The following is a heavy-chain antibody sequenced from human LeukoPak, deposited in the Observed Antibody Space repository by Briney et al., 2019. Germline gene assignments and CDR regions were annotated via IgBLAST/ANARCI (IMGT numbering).Heavy chain of an antibody. CDR3: ARPRLWFGGSRGAFDI. CDR2: INPSGGST. J-gene: IGHJ3*02. Sequence: ASVKVSCKASGYTFTSYYMHWVRQAPGQGLEWMGIINPSGGSTSYAQKFQGRVTMTRDTSTSTAYMELSSLRSEDTAVYYCARPRLWFGGSRGAFDIWGQGTMVTVSS. V-gene: IGHV1-46*01. D-gene: IGHD3-10*01. CDR1: GYTFTSYY.